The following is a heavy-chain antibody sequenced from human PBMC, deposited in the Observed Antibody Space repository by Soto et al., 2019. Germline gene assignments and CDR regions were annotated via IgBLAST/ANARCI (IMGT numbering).Heavy chain of an antibody. CDR1: GFDFSSYG. CDR2: IWHNGTNK. V-gene: IGHV3-33*08. Sequence: SLRLSCAASGFDFSSYGMHWVRQAPGKGLEWVAVIWHNGTNKYYADSVKGRFTIARDNSKNTLFLQINSLRVDDTAMYYCARAGSAEPGNPFNYWGQGTLVTVSS. J-gene: IGHJ4*02. CDR3: ARAGSAEPGNPFNY. D-gene: IGHD6-13*01.